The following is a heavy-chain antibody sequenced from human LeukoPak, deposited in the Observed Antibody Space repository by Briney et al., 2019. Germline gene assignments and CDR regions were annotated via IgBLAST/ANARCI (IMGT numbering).Heavy chain of an antibody. J-gene: IGHJ5*02. V-gene: IGHV3-49*05. CDR2: IRSKTYGGTT. CDR3: TRVGGGTYYYDSGQNWFDP. CDR1: GFTFGDYA. Sequence: KTGGSLRLSCTASGFTFGDYAMSWFRQAPGKGLEWVGFIRSKTYGGTTEYAASVKGRFTISKDDSKSIAYLQMNSLKTEDTAVYYCTRVGGGTYYYDSGQNWFDPWGQGTLVTVSS. D-gene: IGHD3-10*01.